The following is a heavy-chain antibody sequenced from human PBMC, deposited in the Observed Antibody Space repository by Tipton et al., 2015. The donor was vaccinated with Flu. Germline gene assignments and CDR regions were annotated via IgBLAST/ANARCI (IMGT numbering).Heavy chain of an antibody. Sequence: QLVQSGAEVKKPGASVVVSCKASGYSFTAYAIHWVRQVPGQRPEWMGWIDAGNGNTKFSQKFQGRVTITRDKSASTAYMELSGLTSADTAVYYCARRMTSNGDDYYYYGMDLWGQGTTVTVSS. J-gene: IGHJ6*02. CDR2: IDAGNGNT. CDR3: ARRMTSNGDDYYYYGMDL. CDR1: GYSFTAYA. D-gene: IGHD2-8*01. V-gene: IGHV1-3*01.